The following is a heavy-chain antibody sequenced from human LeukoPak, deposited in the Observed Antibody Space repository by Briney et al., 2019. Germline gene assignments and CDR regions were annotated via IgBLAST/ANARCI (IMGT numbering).Heavy chain of an antibody. CDR2: ISSSGGST. Sequence: GGSLTLSRAASGFTFSSYAMSWVRPAPGKGLEWVSGISSSGGSTYYAASVRGRFTISRDNSKNTLYLQMNSLRAEDTAVYYCAKGEGSGWIYYFDYWGQGTLVTVSS. D-gene: IGHD6-19*01. J-gene: IGHJ4*02. CDR1: GFTFSSYA. V-gene: IGHV3-23*01. CDR3: AKGEGSGWIYYFDY.